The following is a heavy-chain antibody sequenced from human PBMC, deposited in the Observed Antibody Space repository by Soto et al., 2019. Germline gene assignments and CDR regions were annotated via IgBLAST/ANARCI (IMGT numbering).Heavy chain of an antibody. Sequence: PSETLSLTCTVSGGSISSGGYYWSWIRQHPWKGLEWIGYIYYSGSTYYNPSLKSRVTISVDTSKNQFSLKLSSVTAADTAVYYCARVGGDDFGDSGGFDYWGQGTLVTVSS. CDR1: GGSISSGGYY. D-gene: IGHD4-17*01. CDR2: IYYSGST. V-gene: IGHV4-31*03. CDR3: ARVGGDDFGDSGGFDY. J-gene: IGHJ4*02.